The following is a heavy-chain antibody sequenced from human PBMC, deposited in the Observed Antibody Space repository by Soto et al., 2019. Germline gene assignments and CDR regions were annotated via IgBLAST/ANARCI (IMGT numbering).Heavy chain of an antibody. D-gene: IGHD3-3*01. Sequence: ASVKVSCKASGYTFTSYGISWVRQAPGQGLEWMGWISAYNGKTNYAQKLQGRVTMTEDTSTDTANMELSSLRSEDTAVYYCATVRFLEWLTGGFDPWGQGTLVTVSS. CDR3: ATVRFLEWLTGGFDP. CDR2: ISAYNGKT. V-gene: IGHV1-18*01. CDR1: GYTFTSYG. J-gene: IGHJ5*02.